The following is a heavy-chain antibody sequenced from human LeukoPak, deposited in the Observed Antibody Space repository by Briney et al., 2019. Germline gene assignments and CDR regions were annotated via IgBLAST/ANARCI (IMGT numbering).Heavy chain of an antibody. CDR1: GFTFSSYA. V-gene: IGHV3-30-3*01. Sequence: GRSLRLSCAASGFTFSSYAMHWVCQAPGKGLEWVAVISYDGSNKYYADSVKGRFTISRDNSKNTLYLQMNSLRAEDTAVYYCARSGAFGELFFYGMDVWGQGTTVTVSS. D-gene: IGHD3-10*01. CDR3: ARSGAFGELFFYGMDV. CDR2: ISYDGSNK. J-gene: IGHJ6*02.